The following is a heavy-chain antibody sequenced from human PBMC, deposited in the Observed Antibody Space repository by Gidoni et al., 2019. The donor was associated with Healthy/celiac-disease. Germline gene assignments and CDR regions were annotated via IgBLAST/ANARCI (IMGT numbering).Heavy chain of an antibody. CDR1: GGSISSSNW. V-gene: IGHV4-4*02. D-gene: IGHD6-6*01. Sequence: QVQLQESGPGLVKPSGTLSLTCAVSGGSISSSNWWSWVRQPPGKGLEWIGEIYHSGSTNYNPSLKSRDTISVDKSKNQFSLKLSSVTAADTAVYYCAGRSDGSSSAEGIDYWGQGTLVTVSS. J-gene: IGHJ4*02. CDR2: IYHSGST. CDR3: AGRSDGSSSAEGIDY.